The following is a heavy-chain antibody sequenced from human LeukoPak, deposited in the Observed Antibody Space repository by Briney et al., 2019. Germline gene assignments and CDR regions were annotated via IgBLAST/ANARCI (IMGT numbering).Heavy chain of an antibody. D-gene: IGHD3-22*01. CDR1: GGSISSYY. J-gene: IGHJ5*02. CDR3: ARTQYYYDSSGYYYWFDP. CDR2: IYYSGST. V-gene: IGHV4-59*01. Sequence: SETLSLTCTVFGGSISSYYWSWIRQPPGKGLEWIGYIYYSGSTNYNPSLKSRVTISVDTSKNQFSLKLSSVTAADTAVYYCARTQYYYDSSGYYYWFDPWGQGTLVTVSS.